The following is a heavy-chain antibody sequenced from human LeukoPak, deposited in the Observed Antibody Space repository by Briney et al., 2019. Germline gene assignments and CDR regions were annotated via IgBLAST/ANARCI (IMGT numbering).Heavy chain of an antibody. CDR1: GYTFTGYY. J-gene: IGHJ5*02. CDR2: INPNSGGT. V-gene: IGHV1-2*02. Sequence: GASVKVSCKASGYTFTGYYMHWVRQAPGQGLEWMGWINPNSGGTNYAQKFQGRVSMTTDTSTSTAYMELRGLRSDDTAMCYCARDVGITVADSFDPWGQGTLVTVSS. D-gene: IGHD6-19*01. CDR3: ARDVGITVADSFDP.